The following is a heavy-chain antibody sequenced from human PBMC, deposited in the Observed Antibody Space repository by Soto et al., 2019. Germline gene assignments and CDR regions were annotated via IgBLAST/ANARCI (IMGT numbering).Heavy chain of an antibody. CDR2: IKVDGSEK. D-gene: IGHD6-6*01. CDR1: GFPFSYYW. V-gene: IGHV3-7*04. CDR3: ARGGSSRFDC. J-gene: IGHJ4*02. Sequence: EVQLVESGGGLVQPGGSLRLSCEASGFPFSYYWMSWIRQAPGKGLEGVAKIKVDGSEKYYVDSVKGRFTISRDNAKNSLYLQMNSLRAEDTAVYYCARGGSSRFDCWGQGTLVTVSS.